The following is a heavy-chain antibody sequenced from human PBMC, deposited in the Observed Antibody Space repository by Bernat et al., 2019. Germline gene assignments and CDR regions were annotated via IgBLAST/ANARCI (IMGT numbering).Heavy chain of an antibody. CDR1: GFTFSMYW. CDR2: INQDGGEK. CDR3: ARWAGAGTVDY. J-gene: IGHJ4*02. V-gene: IGHV3-7*04. D-gene: IGHD6-13*01. Sequence: EVQLVESGGGLVQPGGSLRLSCSASGFTFSMYWMSWVRQAPGKGLEWVTNINQDGGEKAYVDSVMDRFNISRDNAKNALYLQMSRLRVEETAVYYCARWAGAGTVDYWGQGTLVTVSS.